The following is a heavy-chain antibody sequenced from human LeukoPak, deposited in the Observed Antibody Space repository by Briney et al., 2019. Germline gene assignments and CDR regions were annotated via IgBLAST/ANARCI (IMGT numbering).Heavy chain of an antibody. D-gene: IGHD3-22*01. V-gene: IGHV4-59*01. CDR1: GGSISSYY. J-gene: IGHJ5*02. CDR2: IYYSGST. CDR3: ARDVSFWSSGYLRRYNWFDP. Sequence: SETLSLTCTGSGGSISSYYWSWIRQPPGKGLEWIGYIYYSGSTNYNPSLKSRVTISVDTSKNQFSLKLSSVTAADTAVYYCARDVSFWSSGYLRRYNWFDPWGQGTLVTVSS.